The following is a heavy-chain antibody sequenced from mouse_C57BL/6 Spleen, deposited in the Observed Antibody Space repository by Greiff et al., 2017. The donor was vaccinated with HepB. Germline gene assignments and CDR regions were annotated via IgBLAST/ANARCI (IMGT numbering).Heavy chain of an antibody. V-gene: IGHV1-55*01. CDR2: IYPGSGST. D-gene: IGHD1-1*01. CDR1: GYTFTSYW. Sequence: VQLQQPGAELVKPGASVKMSCKASGYTFTSYWITWVKQRPGQGLEWIGDIYPGSGSTNYNEKFKSKATLTVDTSSSTAYMQLSSLTSEDSAVYYCARSYGRSFYYAIDYWGQGTSVTVSS. J-gene: IGHJ4*01. CDR3: ARSYGRSFYYAIDY.